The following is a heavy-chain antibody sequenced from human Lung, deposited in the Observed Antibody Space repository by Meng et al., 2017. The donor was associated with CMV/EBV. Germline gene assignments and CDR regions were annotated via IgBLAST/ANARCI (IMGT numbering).Heavy chain of an antibody. V-gene: IGHV3-9*01. J-gene: IGHJ4*02. CDR3: AKNRYSSAPWDYCDY. CDR2: ISYSCANL. Sequence: CAASGFTLADYAMHGVRPDPGKGPEWVSGISYSCANLGHADSLRGSVTIFRDNAKNALYLKMNSLRSEDTALYYCAKNRYSSAPWDYCDYWGQGTXV. D-gene: IGHD2-15*01. CDR1: GFTLADYA.